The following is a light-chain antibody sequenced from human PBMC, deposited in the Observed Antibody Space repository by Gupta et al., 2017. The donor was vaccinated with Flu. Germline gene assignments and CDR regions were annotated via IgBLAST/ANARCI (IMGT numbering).Light chain of an antibody. CDR2: EIS. Sequence: DIVMTQTPLSSPVTLGQPASISCRSSQSLVHSDGHTYLSWLQQRPGQPPRVLIYEISNRLSGVPDRFSGSGAGTDFTLKISRVEGDDVGIYYCMQATQIPWTFGQGTKVEIK. J-gene: IGKJ1*01. CDR1: QSLVHSDGHTY. V-gene: IGKV2-24*01. CDR3: MQATQIPWT.